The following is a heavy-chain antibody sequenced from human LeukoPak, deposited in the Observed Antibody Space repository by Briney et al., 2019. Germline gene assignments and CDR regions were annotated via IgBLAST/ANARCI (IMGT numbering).Heavy chain of an antibody. J-gene: IGHJ4*02. Sequence: PGGSLRLSCAASGFTFSDYYMSWVRQAPGKGLEWVANIKQDGSEEHYVDSVKGRFTISRDNAKNSLYLQMNSLRAEDTAVYYCARDTPGEESHWGQGTLVTVSS. CDR1: GFTFSDYY. V-gene: IGHV3-7*01. CDR2: IKQDGSEE. D-gene: IGHD2-2*01. CDR3: ARDTPGEESH.